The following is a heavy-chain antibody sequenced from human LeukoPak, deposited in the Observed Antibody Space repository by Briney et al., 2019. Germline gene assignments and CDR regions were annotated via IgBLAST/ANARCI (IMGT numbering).Heavy chain of an antibody. CDR1: GGSISSYY. CDR3: TGDNDANWSYS. CDR2: IYHTGST. V-gene: IGHV4-59*01. J-gene: IGHJ5*01. Sequence: NSSETLSLTCTVSGGSISSYYWSWIRQPPGKGLEWIGNIYHTGSTNYNPSLSSRVTLSLDTSKNQFSLTLNSVTAADTAIYYCTGDNDANWSYSWGQGTLVTVSS.